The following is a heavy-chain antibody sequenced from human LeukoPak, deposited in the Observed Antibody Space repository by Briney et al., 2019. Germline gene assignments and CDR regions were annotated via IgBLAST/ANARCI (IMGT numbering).Heavy chain of an antibody. J-gene: IGHJ4*02. V-gene: IGHV3-48*03. CDR2: ITSSGSTI. CDR1: GFTFSRYE. D-gene: IGHD3-10*01. CDR3: ARGPSGWFGELLSPSYYFDY. Sequence: GGSLRLSCAASGFTFSRYEMNWVRQAPGKGLEWVSYITSSGSTIYYADSVKGRFTVSRDNAKNSLYLQMNSLRVEDTAVYYCARGPSGWFGELLSPSYYFDYWGQGTLVTVSS.